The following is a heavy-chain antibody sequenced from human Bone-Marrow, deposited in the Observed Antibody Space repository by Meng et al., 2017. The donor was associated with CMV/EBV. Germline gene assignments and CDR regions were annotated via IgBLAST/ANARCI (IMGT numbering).Heavy chain of an antibody. CDR1: GFTFSSYW. V-gene: IGHV3-7*01. Sequence: GGSLRLSCAASGFTFSSYWMSWVRQAPGKGPEWVANIKQDGSEKYYVDSVKGRFTISRDNAKNSLYLQMNSLRAEDTAVYYCEAGATTGDYWGQGTLVTVSS. CDR3: EAGATTGDY. J-gene: IGHJ4*02. CDR2: IKQDGSEK. D-gene: IGHD1-26*01.